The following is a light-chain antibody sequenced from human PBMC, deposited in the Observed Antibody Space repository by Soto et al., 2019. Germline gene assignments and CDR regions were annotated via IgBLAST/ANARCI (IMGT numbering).Light chain of an antibody. CDR3: SSYTNTGTYVV. V-gene: IGLV2-14*01. Sequence: QSALTQPASVSGSPGQSITISCTGTNSDIGGYNYVSWYQQRPGEAPKLMIYAVNDRPSGVSDRFSGSKSDNTASLTISGLRAEDEVDHFCSSYTNTGTYVVFGAGTMLTVL. CDR1: NSDIGGYNY. CDR2: AVN. J-gene: IGLJ2*01.